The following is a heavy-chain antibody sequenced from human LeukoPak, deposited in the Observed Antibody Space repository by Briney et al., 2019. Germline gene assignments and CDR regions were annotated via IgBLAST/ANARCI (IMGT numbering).Heavy chain of an antibody. Sequence: GESLKISCKGSGYNFTSYWIGWVRQVPGKGLEWMGIIYPGDSDTRYSPSFQGQVTISADKSISTAYLQWSSLKASDTAMYYRARPLQDGDYEVDYWGQGTLVTVSS. CDR3: ARPLQDGDYEVDY. CDR2: IYPGDSDT. V-gene: IGHV5-51*01. CDR1: GYNFTSYW. D-gene: IGHD4-17*01. J-gene: IGHJ4*02.